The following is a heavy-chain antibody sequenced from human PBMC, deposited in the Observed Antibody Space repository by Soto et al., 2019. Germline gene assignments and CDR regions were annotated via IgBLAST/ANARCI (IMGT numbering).Heavy chain of an antibody. CDR2: IYHSGST. CDR1: SCTISSSIW. D-gene: IGHD6-19*01. V-gene: IGHV4-4*02. Sequence: SDSLSQTCAVASCTISSSIWWSWVRQPPGKGLEWIWEIYHSGSTNYNPSLKSRVTISVDKSKNQFSLKLSSVTAADTAVYYCARAHIAVAGTFDYWGQG. J-gene: IGHJ4*02. CDR3: ARAHIAVAGTFDY.